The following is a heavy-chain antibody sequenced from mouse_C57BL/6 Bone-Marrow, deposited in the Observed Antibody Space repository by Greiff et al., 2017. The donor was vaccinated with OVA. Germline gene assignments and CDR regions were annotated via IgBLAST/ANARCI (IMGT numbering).Heavy chain of an antibody. J-gene: IGHJ4*01. CDR1: GYTFTSYT. Sequence: QVQLQQSGAELVRPGASVKMSCKASGYTFTSYTMHWVKQRPGQGLEWIGYINPSSGYTKYNQKFKDKATLTADKSSSTAYRQLSSLTSEDSAVYYCTRCDGSSSCAMDYWGQGTSVTVSS. V-gene: IGHV1-4*01. CDR3: TRCDGSSSCAMDY. CDR2: INPSSGYT. D-gene: IGHD1-1*01.